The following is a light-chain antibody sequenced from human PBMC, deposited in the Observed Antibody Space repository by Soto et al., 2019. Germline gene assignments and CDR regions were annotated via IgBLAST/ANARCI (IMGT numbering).Light chain of an antibody. CDR3: QQYGSSPT. Sequence: EIVLTQSPGTLSLSPGERATLSCRSSQSVSSSYLAWYQQKPGQAPRLLIYDASSRATGIPDRFSGNGSGTDFTLTISRLEPEDFAVYYCQQYGSSPTFGQGTKVEIK. J-gene: IGKJ1*01. CDR1: QSVSSSY. CDR2: DAS. V-gene: IGKV3-20*01.